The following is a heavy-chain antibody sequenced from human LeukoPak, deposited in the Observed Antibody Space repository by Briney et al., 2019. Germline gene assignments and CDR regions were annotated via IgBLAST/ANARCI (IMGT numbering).Heavy chain of an antibody. J-gene: IGHJ4*02. Sequence: ASVTVSCKASGYTFTGYYMHWVRQAPGQGLEWMGWINPNSGGTNYAQKFQGRVTMTRDTSISTAYMELSRLRSDDTAVYYCAREEDGDYDIDYWGQGTLVTVSS. V-gene: IGHV1-2*02. D-gene: IGHD4-17*01. CDR3: AREEDGDYDIDY. CDR2: INPNSGGT. CDR1: GYTFTGYY.